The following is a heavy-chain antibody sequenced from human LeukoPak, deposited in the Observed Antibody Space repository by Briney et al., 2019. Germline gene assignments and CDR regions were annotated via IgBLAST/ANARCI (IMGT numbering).Heavy chain of an antibody. Sequence: GGSLRLSCAASGFTFSSYSMNWVRQAPGKGLEWVSYISSSSSTIYYADSVKGRFTISRDNAKNSLYLQMNSLRAEDTAVYYCARDGQGDTAMPEDYWGQGTLVTVSS. J-gene: IGHJ4*02. D-gene: IGHD5-18*01. CDR2: ISSSSSTI. CDR1: GFTFSSYS. CDR3: ARDGQGDTAMPEDY. V-gene: IGHV3-48*04.